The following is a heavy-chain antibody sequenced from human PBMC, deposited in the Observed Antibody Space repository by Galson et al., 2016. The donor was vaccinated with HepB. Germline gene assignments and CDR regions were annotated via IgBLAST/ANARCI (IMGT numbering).Heavy chain of an antibody. V-gene: IGHV3-33*01. Sequence: SLRLSCAASGFIFSQYGMHWVRQAPGKGLESVAVIGHDGRNEYYADSVKGRFTISRDNSKNTLYVQMNNLRVEDTAVYYCSRGSQDAIEVDGDLEQDYWGQGTLGTVSS. CDR1: GFIFSQYG. CDR3: SRGSQDAIEVDGDLEQDY. J-gene: IGHJ4*02. D-gene: IGHD2-15*01. CDR2: IGHDGRNE.